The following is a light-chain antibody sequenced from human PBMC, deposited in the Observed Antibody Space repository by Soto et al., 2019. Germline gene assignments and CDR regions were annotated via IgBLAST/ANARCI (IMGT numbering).Light chain of an antibody. CDR3: QQSYSTPPIT. Sequence: DIQMTQSPSSLSASVGDRFTITCRASQSVARYLNWYQQKPGGVPKLLIYAASTLQGGVPSRFSGSGSGTDFTLTISSLQPEDFATYYCQQSYSTPPITFGQGTRLEIK. V-gene: IGKV1-39*01. J-gene: IGKJ5*01. CDR1: QSVARY. CDR2: AAS.